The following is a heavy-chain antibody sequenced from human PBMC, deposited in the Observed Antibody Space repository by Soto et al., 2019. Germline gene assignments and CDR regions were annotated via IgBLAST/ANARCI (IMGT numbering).Heavy chain of an antibody. CDR2: INAGNGNT. CDR3: ARSIVVVTALDY. CDR1: GYTFTSYA. Sequence: QVQLVQSGAEEKKPGASVKVSCKASGYTFTSYAMHLVRQAPGQRLEWMGWINAGNGNTKYSPKFQGRVTITRDTSASTAYMELSSLRSEDTAVYYCARSIVVVTALDYWGQGTLVTVSS. J-gene: IGHJ4*02. D-gene: IGHD2-21*02. V-gene: IGHV1-3*05.